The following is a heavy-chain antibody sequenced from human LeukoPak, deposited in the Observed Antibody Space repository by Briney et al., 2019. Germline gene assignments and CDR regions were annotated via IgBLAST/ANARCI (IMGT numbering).Heavy chain of an antibody. J-gene: IGHJ4*02. CDR3: ATYYYDSSGYYIPYYFDY. D-gene: IGHD3-22*01. CDR1: GFTFSSYA. Sequence: GGSLRLSCAASGFTFSSYAMSWVRQAPGKGLEWVSAIRGSGGSTYYADSVKGRFTISRDNSKNTLYLQMNSLRAEDTAVYYCATYYYDSSGYYIPYYFDYWGQGTLVTVSS. V-gene: IGHV3-23*01. CDR2: IRGSGGST.